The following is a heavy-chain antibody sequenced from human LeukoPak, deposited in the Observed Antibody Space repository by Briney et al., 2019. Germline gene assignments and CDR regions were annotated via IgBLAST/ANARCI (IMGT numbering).Heavy chain of an antibody. V-gene: IGHV3-21*01. CDR1: GFTFSNYN. CDR2: ISISSNYI. Sequence: KTGGSLRLSCAASGFTFSNYNMNWVRQAPGKGVEWVSCISISSNYIYYPDSVKGRFTISRDNAKNSLYLQMNSLRAEDTAVYYCARDGGGGLDYWGQGTLVTVSS. D-gene: IGHD2-15*01. CDR3: ARDGGGGLDY. J-gene: IGHJ4*02.